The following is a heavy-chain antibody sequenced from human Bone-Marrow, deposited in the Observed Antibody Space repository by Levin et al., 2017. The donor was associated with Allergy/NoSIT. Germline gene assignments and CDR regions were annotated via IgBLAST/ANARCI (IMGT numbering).Heavy chain of an antibody. J-gene: IGHJ3*01. CDR2: ISGSVVTT. Sequence: GGSLRLSCAASGFIFNNFAMGWVRQAPGKGLEWVSLISGSVVTTFYADSVKGRFTISRDNSHNTVYLQMNGLRAEDTATYYCTKDISYCNGGTCYSGAFDVWGQGTMVTVSS. CDR1: GFIFNNFA. CDR3: TKDISYCNGGTCYSGAFDV. V-gene: IGHV3-23*01. D-gene: IGHD2-15*01.